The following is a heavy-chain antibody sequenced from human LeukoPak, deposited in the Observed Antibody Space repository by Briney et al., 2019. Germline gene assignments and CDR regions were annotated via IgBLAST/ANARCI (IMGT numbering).Heavy chain of an antibody. CDR3: ASGVGYSSGWYAGPHFDY. CDR1: GGSFSGYY. J-gene: IGHJ4*02. D-gene: IGHD6-19*01. V-gene: IGHV4-34*01. CDR2: INHSGST. Sequence: PSETLSLTCAVYGGSFSGYYWSWIRQPPGKGLEWIGEINHSGSTNYNPSLKSRVTISVDTSKNQFSLKLSSVTAADTAVYYCASGVGYSSGWYAGPHFDYWGQGTLVTVSS.